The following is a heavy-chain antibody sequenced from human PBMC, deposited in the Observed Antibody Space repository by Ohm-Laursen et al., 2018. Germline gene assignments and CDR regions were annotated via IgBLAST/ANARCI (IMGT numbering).Heavy chain of an antibody. D-gene: IGHD6-6*01. J-gene: IGHJ6*02. CDR3: ARLRIAARLNYYYYGMDV. CDR2: IYYSGST. V-gene: IGHV4-59*01. CDR1: GGSISSYY. Sequence: SETLSLTCPVSGGSISSYYWSWIRQPPGKGLEWIGHIYYSGSTNYNPSLKSRVTISVDTSKNQFSLKLSSVTAADTAVYYCARLRIAARLNYYYYGMDVWGQGTTVTVSS.